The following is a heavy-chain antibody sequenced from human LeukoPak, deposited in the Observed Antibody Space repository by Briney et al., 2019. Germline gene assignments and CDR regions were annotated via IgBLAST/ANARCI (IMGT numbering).Heavy chain of an antibody. V-gene: IGHV4-31*03. J-gene: IGHJ4*02. D-gene: IGHD3-10*01. CDR2: IYYSGST. CDR1: GGSISSGGYY. CDR3: ARRAKHYGSGSLTFDY. Sequence: SQTLSLTCTVSGGSISSGGYYWSWIRQHPGKGLEWIGYIYYSGSTYYNPSLKSRVTISVDTSKNQFSLKLSSVTAADTAVYYCARRAKHYGSGSLTFDYWGQGTLVTVSS.